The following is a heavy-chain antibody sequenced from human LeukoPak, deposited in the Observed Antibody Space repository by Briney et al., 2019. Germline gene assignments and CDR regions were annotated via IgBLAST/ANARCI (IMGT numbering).Heavy chain of an antibody. CDR1: GFSLSTSGMR. V-gene: IGHV2-70*04. CDR3: ARNYYDSSGCQSWFDP. J-gene: IGHJ5*02. CDR2: IDWDDDK. D-gene: IGHD3-22*01. Sequence: SGPALVKPTQTLTLTCTFSGFSLSTSGMRVSWIRQPPGKALEGLARIDWDDDKFYSTSLKTRLTISKDTSKNQVVLTMTNMDPVDTATYYCARNYYDSSGCQSWFDPWGQGTLVTVSS.